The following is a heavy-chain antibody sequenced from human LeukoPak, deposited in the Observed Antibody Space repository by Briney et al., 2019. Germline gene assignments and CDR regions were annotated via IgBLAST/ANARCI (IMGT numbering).Heavy chain of an antibody. V-gene: IGHV3-30-3*01. CDR3: ARDPRDGPQLKYFQH. CDR2: ISYDGSNK. D-gene: IGHD5-24*01. CDR1: GFTLSSYA. Sequence: GGSLRLSCAASGFTLSSYAMHWVRQAPGKGLEWVAVISYDGSNKYYADSVKGRFTISRDNSKNTLYLQMNSLRAEDTAVYYCARDPRDGPQLKYFQHWGQGTLVTVSS. J-gene: IGHJ1*01.